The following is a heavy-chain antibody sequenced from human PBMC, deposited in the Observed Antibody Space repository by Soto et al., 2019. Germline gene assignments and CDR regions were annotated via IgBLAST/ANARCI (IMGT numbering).Heavy chain of an antibody. V-gene: IGHV3-23*01. CDR2: ISDSGATT. CDR1: GFPFGENA. CDR3: AKEDTSSGSLDY. D-gene: IGHD6-19*01. Sequence: GGSLRLSCAASGFPFGENAMSWVRQAPGKGLEWVSGISDSGATTYYTDSVRGRFTISRDNSKNTLYLQMKSLRAEDSASYYCAKEDTSSGSLDYWGQGALVTVSS. J-gene: IGHJ4*02.